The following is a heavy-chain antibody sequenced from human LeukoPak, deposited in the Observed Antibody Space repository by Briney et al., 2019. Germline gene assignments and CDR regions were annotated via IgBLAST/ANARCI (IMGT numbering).Heavy chain of an antibody. CDR2: ISGSSYHI. J-gene: IGHJ2*01. V-gene: IGHV3-21*04. D-gene: IGHD1-26*01. CDR3: AKDRTVGASYWYFDL. Sequence: PGGSLRLSCAASGFTFSTCSMKWVRQAPGKALEWVSSISGSSYHIYYADSVKGRFTISRDSSRNTLFLHMNTLRAEDTAIYYCAKDRTVGASYWYFDLWGRGTLVTVSS. CDR1: GFTFSTCS.